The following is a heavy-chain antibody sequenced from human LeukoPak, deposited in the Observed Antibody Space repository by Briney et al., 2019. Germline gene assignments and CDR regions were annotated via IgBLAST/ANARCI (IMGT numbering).Heavy chain of an antibody. CDR1: GGSFSNYY. V-gene: IGHV4-34*01. CDR3: ARRWNYGRNYYIDA. D-gene: IGHD1-7*01. J-gene: IGHJ6*03. Sequence: SETLSLTCAVYGGSFSNYYWSWIRQPPGKGLEWVGEINDSGRTNYNPSLMSGVTVSVDTSKNQFSLRLTSVTATDTAVYYCARRWNYGRNYYIDAWGKGATVSVSS. CDR2: INDSGRT.